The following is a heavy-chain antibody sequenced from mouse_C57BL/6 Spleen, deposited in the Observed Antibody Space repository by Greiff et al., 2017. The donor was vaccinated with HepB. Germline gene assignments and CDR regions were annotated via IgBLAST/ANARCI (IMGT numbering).Heavy chain of an antibody. Sequence: VQLQQSGAELVRPGTSVKMSCKASGYTFTNYWIGWAKQRPGHGLEWIGDIYPGGGYTNYNEKFKGKATLTADKSSSTAYMQFSSLTSEDSAIYYCARIYYGLYYAMDYWGQGTSVTVSS. V-gene: IGHV1-63*01. CDR2: IYPGGGYT. J-gene: IGHJ4*01. D-gene: IGHD2-1*01. CDR3: ARIYYGLYYAMDY. CDR1: GYTFTNYW.